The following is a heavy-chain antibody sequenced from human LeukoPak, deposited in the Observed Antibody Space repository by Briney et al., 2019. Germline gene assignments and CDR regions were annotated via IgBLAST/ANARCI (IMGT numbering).Heavy chain of an antibody. V-gene: IGHV4-30-4*08. D-gene: IGHD3-10*01. CDR3: ARYRPLWFGELSPFDY. CDR2: IYYSGST. Sequence: SETLSLTCTVSGGSISSGDYYWSWIRQPPGKGLEWIGYIYYSGSTYYNPSLKSRVTISVDTSKNQFSLKLSSVTAADTAVYYCARYRPLWFGELSPFDYWGQGTLVTVSS. CDR1: GGSISSGDYY. J-gene: IGHJ4*02.